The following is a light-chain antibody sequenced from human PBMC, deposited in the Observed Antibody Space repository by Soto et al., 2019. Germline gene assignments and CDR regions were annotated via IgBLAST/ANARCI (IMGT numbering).Light chain of an antibody. CDR3: ENYNSAPLT. V-gene: IGKV1-27*01. J-gene: IGKJ4*01. Sequence: DIQMTQSPSSLSASLGDRVTITCRASQCIGNSLAWYQQQPGKVPKLLIFSASTMQTGVPSRFSGSGSGTDFTLTISSLQPDDVATYFCENYNSAPLTFGGGTKVESK. CDR1: QCIGNS. CDR2: SAS.